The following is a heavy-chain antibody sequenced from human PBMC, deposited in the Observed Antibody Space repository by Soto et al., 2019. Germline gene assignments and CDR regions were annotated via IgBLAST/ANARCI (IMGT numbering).Heavy chain of an antibody. CDR3: ARDPDSRGQSSSWPYYFDY. Sequence: QVQLVESGGGVVQPGRSLRLSCAASGFTFSSYAMHWVRQAPGKGLEWVAVISYDGSNKYYADSVKGRFTISRDNSKNTLYLQMNSLRAEDTAVYYCARDPDSRGQSSSWPYYFDYWGQGTLVTVSS. CDR2: ISYDGSNK. J-gene: IGHJ4*02. D-gene: IGHD6-13*01. CDR1: GFTFSSYA. V-gene: IGHV3-30-3*01.